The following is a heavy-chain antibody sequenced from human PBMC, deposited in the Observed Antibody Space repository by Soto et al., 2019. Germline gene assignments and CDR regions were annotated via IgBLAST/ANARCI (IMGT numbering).Heavy chain of an antibody. CDR3: ARCTTWAPNYYCYALDV. D-gene: IGHD1-1*01. CDR1: GFIFSSYG. Sequence: QVQLVESGGGVVQPGRSLRLSCAASGFIFSSYGMHWVRQAPGNGLEWVEVISYDENNKHYADPVKGRFTISRDYSKNTPYLQMSSPRVEDTAVYYCARCTTWAPNYYCYALDVWGQGTTVTVSS. V-gene: IGHV3-30*03. J-gene: IGHJ6*02. CDR2: ISYDENNK.